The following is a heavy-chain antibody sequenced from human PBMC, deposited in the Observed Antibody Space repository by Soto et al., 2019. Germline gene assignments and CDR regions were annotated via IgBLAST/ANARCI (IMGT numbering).Heavy chain of an antibody. CDR2: INHSGST. J-gene: IGHJ5*02. D-gene: IGHD3-10*01. CDR3: ARDLMRFGKYNWFDP. CDR1: GGSFSGYY. Sequence: SETLSLTCAVYGGSFSGYYWSWIRQPPGKGLEWIGEINHSGSTNYNPSLKSRVTISVDTSKNQFSLKLSSVTAADTAVYYCARDLMRFGKYNWFDPWGQGTLVTAPQ. V-gene: IGHV4-34*01.